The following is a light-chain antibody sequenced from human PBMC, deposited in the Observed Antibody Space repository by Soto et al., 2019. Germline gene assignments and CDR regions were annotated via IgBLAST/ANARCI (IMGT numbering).Light chain of an antibody. V-gene: IGKV1-6*01. J-gene: IGKJ1*01. CDR3: LPDYKYPWT. Sequence: AIQMTQSPSSLSASVGDRVTITCRASQGIRNDLGWYQQKPGKAPKLLIYAASSLQSGVPSRFSGSGSGTDFNLTLSSLQPEDFATYYCLPDYKYPWTFGQGTKVEIK. CDR2: AAS. CDR1: QGIRND.